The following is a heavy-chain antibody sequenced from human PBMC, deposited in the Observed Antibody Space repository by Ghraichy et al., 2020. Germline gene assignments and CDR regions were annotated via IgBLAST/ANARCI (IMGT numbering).Heavy chain of an antibody. CDR3: ARPQVMGATRDDY. CDR1: GGSISSSSYY. D-gene: IGHD1-26*01. V-gene: IGHV4-39*01. CDR2: IYYSGST. J-gene: IGHJ4*02. Sequence: SETLSLTCTVSGGSISSSSYYWGWIRQPPGKGLEWIGSIYYSGSTYYNPSLKSRVTISVDTSKNQFSLKLSSVTAADTAVYYCARPQVMGATRDDYWGQGTLVTVSS.